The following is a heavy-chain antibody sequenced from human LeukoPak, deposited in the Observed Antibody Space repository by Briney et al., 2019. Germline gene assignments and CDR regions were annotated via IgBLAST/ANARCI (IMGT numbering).Heavy chain of an antibody. Sequence: ASVKVSCKASGYTFTSYAMHWVRQAPGQRLEWMGWINAGNGNTKYSQKFQGRVTITRDTSASTAYMELSSLRSEDTAVYYCARDNYGSGSSYLSYYFGYWGQGTLVTVSS. V-gene: IGHV1-3*01. CDR2: INAGNGNT. J-gene: IGHJ4*02. CDR3: ARDNYGSGSSYLSYYFGY. D-gene: IGHD3-10*01. CDR1: GYTFTSYA.